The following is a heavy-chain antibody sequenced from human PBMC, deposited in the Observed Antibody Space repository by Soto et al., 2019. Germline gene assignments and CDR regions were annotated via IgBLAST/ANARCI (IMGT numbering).Heavy chain of an antibody. D-gene: IGHD2-2*01. CDR3: ARDRDDIVVVPAARPNYYYYMDV. J-gene: IGHJ6*03. Sequence: GGSLRLSCAASGFTFSSYSMNWVRQAPGKGLEWVSSISSSSSYIYYADSVKGRFTISRDNAKNSLYLQMNSLRAEDTAVYYCARDRDDIVVVPAARPNYYYYMDVWGKGTTGTVSS. CDR2: ISSSSSYI. V-gene: IGHV3-21*01. CDR1: GFTFSSYS.